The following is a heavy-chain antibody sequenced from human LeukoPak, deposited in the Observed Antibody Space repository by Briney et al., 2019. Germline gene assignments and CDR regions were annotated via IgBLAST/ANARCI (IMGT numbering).Heavy chain of an antibody. CDR1: GFTFSSYA. CDR3: AKAYEGRYSDSGGYYSPFDF. V-gene: IGHV3-23*01. Sequence: GGSLRPSCVVSGFTFSSYAMSWVRQAPGKGQEWVSSISGSGDTAYYGDSMKGRITISRDNSRNTLNLQLSSLRAEDTAVYYCAKAYEGRYSDSGGYYSPFDFWGQGTLVTVTS. CDR2: ISGSGDTA. J-gene: IGHJ4*02. D-gene: IGHD3-22*01.